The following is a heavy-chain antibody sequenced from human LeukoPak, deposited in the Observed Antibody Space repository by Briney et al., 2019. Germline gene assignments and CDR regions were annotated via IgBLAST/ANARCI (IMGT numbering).Heavy chain of an antibody. CDR3: AKEYDIVVVPAVAFDY. V-gene: IGHV3-23*01. Sequence: GGSLRLSCAASGFTFSSYAMSWVSQAPGKRLEWVSAISGSGGSTYYADSVKGRFTISRDNSKNTLYLQMNSLRAEDTAVYYCAKEYDIVVVPAVAFDYWGQGTLVTVSS. D-gene: IGHD2-2*01. CDR1: GFTFSSYA. CDR2: ISGSGGST. J-gene: IGHJ4*02.